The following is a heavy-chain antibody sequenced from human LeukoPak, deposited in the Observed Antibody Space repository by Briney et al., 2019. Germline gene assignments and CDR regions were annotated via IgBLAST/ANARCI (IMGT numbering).Heavy chain of an antibody. CDR1: GSSKSSSSYY. CDR2: IYYSGST. Sequence: ESVSLAGTVSGSSKSSSSYYWGWIRQPPGKWLEWIVSIYYSGSTYYNPSLKSRVTISVDTSKNHFSLKLSSVIAADTAVYYCARRGFGEFVYYYYMDVWGKGTTVTVSS. CDR3: ARRGFGEFVYYYYMDV. J-gene: IGHJ6*03. D-gene: IGHD3-10*01. V-gene: IGHV4-39*02.